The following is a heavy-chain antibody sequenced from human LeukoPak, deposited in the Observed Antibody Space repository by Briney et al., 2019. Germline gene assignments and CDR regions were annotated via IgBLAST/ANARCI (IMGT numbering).Heavy chain of an antibody. CDR2: IYYSGST. CDR3: ARVEARHGNGMDV. D-gene: IGHD6-6*01. Sequence: SETLSLTCTVSGGSISSYYWSWIRQPPGKGLEWIGYIYYSGSTNYNPSLKSRVTISVGTSKKQFSLKLSSVTAADTAVYYCARVEARHGNGMDVWGQGTTVTVSS. V-gene: IGHV4-59*01. CDR1: GGSISSYY. J-gene: IGHJ6*02.